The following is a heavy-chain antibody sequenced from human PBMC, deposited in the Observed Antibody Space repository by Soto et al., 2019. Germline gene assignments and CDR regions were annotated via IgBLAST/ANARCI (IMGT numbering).Heavy chain of an antibody. J-gene: IGHJ4*02. CDR1: GGSISSGGYY. V-gene: IGHV4-31*03. Sequence: SETLSLTCTVSGGSISSGGYYWSWIRQHPGKGLEWIGYIYYSGSTYYNPSLKSRVTISVDTSKNQFSLKLSSVTAADTAVYYCARERWAVAGDAAFDYWGQGTLLTVSS. CDR3: ARERWAVAGDAAFDY. D-gene: IGHD6-19*01. CDR2: IYYSGST.